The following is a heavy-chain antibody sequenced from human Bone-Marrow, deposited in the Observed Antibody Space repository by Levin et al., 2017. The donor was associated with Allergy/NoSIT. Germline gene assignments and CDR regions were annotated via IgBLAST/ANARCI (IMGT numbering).Heavy chain of an antibody. J-gene: IGHJ5*02. CDR1: GASISSYNW. Sequence: SETLSLTCAVSGASISSYNWWTWVRQPPGKRLEWIGEVNYSGPTNYNPSLKGRVTISLDNSRNQFSLSLNSVTGADTALYYCARVKRGCSANSCYFDPWGQGILVTVSS. CDR3: ARVKRGCSANSCYFDP. D-gene: IGHD2-2*01. CDR2: VNYSGPT. V-gene: IGHV4-4*02.